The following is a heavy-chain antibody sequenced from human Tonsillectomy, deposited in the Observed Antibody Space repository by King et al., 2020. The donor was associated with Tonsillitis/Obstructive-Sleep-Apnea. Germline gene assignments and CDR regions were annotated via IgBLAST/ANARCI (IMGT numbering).Heavy chain of an antibody. CDR2: ISTYKGNT. J-gene: IGHJ4*02. Sequence: QLVQSGAEVKKPGAAVKVSCKASGYTFTSNGISWVRQAPGQGLEWRGGISTYKGNTNYAKKFQGRVTMTTDPSTSTAYMELRSLRSDETAVYYCARDFRSGGTTFDYWGQGTLVTVSS. D-gene: IGHD2-15*01. CDR3: ARDFRSGGTTFDY. V-gene: IGHV1-18*01. CDR1: GYTFTSNG.